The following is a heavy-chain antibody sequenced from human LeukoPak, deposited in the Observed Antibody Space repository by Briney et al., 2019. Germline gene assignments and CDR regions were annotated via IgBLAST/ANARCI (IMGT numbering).Heavy chain of an antibody. J-gene: IGHJ4*02. CDR3: AREGGDSSGYYSLDY. CDR1: GSSISSYY. V-gene: IGHV4-59*01. D-gene: IGHD3-22*01. Sequence: KSSETLSLTCTVSGSSISSYYWSWIRQPPGKGLEWIGYIYYSGSTNYNPSLKSRVTISVDTSKNQFSLKLSSVTAADTAVYYCAREGGDSSGYYSLDYWDQGTLVTVSS. CDR2: IYYSGST.